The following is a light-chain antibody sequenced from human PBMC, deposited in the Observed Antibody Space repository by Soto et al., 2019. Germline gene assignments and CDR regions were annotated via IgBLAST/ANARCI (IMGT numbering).Light chain of an antibody. Sequence: DVVMTQSPLSLPVTLGQPASISCRSSQSLVYSDGNTYLSWFHQRPGQSPRRLIYKVSNRDSGVPDRFSGSGSGTDFTLKISRVEAEDVGVYFCMQATHCPGTFGQGTKVEIK. CDR1: QSLVYSDGNTY. CDR3: MQATHCPGT. CDR2: KVS. V-gene: IGKV2-30*01. J-gene: IGKJ1*01.